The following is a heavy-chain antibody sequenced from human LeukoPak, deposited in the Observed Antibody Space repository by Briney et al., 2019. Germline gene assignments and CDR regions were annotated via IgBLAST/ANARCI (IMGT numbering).Heavy chain of an antibody. CDR1: DFTFSTHA. J-gene: IGHJ6*02. CDR2: ISSSSSYI. Sequence: PGGSLRLSCVAFDFTFSTHAMSWVRQAPGKGLEWVSSISSSSSYIYYADSVKGRFTISRDNAKNSLYLQMNSLRAEDTAVYYCARESRRYGSGGEAMDVWGQGTTVTVSS. CDR3: ARESRRYGSGGEAMDV. V-gene: IGHV3-21*01. D-gene: IGHD3-10*01.